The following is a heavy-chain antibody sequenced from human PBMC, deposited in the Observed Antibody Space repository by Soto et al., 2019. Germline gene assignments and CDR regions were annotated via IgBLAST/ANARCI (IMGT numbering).Heavy chain of an antibody. CDR3: ARGQKDYYYYYYMDV. J-gene: IGHJ6*03. V-gene: IGHV1-8*01. Sequence: ASVKVSCKASGYTFTSYDINWVRQATGQGLEWMGWMNPNSGNTGYAQKFQGRVTMTRNTSISTAYMELSSLRSEDTAVYYCARGQKDYYYYYYMDVWGKGTTVTVSS. CDR2: MNPNSGNT. CDR1: GYTFTSYD.